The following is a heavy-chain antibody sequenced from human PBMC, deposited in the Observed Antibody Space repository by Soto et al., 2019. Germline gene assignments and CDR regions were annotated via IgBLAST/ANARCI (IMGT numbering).Heavy chain of an antibody. CDR1: GYTLTELS. CDR2: FDPEDGET. D-gene: IGHD2-2*01. Sequence: ASVKVSCKVSGYTLTELSMHWVRQAPGKGLEWMGGFDPEDGETIYAQKVQGRVTMTEDTSTDTAYMELSSLRSEDTAVYYCAIPHNSYCISTSCSTKYYYYGMDVWGQGTTVTVSS. CDR3: AIPHNSYCISTSCSTKYYYYGMDV. J-gene: IGHJ6*02. V-gene: IGHV1-24*01.